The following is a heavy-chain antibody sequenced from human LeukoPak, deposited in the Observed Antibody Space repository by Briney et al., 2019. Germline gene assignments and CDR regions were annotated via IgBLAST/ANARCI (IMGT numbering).Heavy chain of an antibody. CDR3: ARVYRYYYDSSGYYRDSFDY. D-gene: IGHD3-22*01. CDR1: GASISSYY. Sequence: SETLSLTCTVSGASISSYYWSSIRQPPGKVLEWIGYISYSGSTNYNPSLKSRVTISVDTSKNQFSLKLSSVTAADTAVYYCARVYRYYYDSSGYYRDSFDYWGQGTLVTVSS. J-gene: IGHJ4*02. CDR2: ISYSGST. V-gene: IGHV4-59*01.